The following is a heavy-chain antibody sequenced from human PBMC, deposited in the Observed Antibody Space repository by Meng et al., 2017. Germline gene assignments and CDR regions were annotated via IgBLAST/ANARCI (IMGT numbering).Heavy chain of an antibody. CDR3: ARPSVVGATFGY. J-gene: IGHJ4*02. V-gene: IGHV3-48*03. CDR1: GFTFSSYE. D-gene: IGHD1-26*01. Sequence: SLKISCAASGFTFSSYEMNWVRQAPGKGLDWVSYISSSGSTIYYADSVKGRFTISSDNAKNSLYLQMNSLRAEDTAVYYCARPSVVGATFGYWGQGTLVTVSS. CDR2: ISSSGSTI.